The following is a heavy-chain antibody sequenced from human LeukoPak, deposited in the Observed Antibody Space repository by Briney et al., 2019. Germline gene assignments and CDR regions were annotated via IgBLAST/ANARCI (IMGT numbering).Heavy chain of an antibody. J-gene: IGHJ5*01. CDR1: AHTFTVYY. V-gene: IGHV1-2*02. D-gene: IGHD5-24*01. CDR3: AGEATLKRGWFDS. Sequence: GASVKVSFKSSAHTFTVYYMHWVRQAPGQGLEWMGCVKAHSGATNYAQNFQGRVTMTRDTSISTAFMELSSLRSDDTAVYYCAGEATLKRGWFDSWGQGTLVTVSS. CDR2: VKAHSGAT.